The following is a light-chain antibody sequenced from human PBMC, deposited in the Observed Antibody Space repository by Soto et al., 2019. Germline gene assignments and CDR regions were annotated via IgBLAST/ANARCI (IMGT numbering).Light chain of an antibody. Sequence: IQMTQSPSSLSASVGDRVTSTCRTSQGIRSALGWYQQKPGKVPKLLIYAASTLQSGVPSRFSGSGSGRDFTLTISSLQPEDFATYYCLLDYAYFWAFGQGTTVDIK. J-gene: IGKJ1*01. CDR2: AAS. CDR1: QGIRSA. CDR3: LLDYAYFWA. V-gene: IGKV1-6*01.